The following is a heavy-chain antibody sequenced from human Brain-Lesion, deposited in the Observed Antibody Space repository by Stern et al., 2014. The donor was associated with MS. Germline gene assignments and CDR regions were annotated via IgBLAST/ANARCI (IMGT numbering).Heavy chain of an antibody. V-gene: IGHV3-43D*03. J-gene: IGHJ4*02. CDR3: AGGLGF. CDR2: ITWDGGST. CDR1: GFTFDDYA. Sequence: VQLVEPGGVVVQPGGSLRLSCAASGFTFDDYAMHWVRQAPGKGLEWVSLITWDGGSTSYTDSVKGRFSISRDNRKSFLYLQMNSLRPEDTALYYCAGGLGFWGRGTLVTVSS. D-gene: IGHD2-21*01.